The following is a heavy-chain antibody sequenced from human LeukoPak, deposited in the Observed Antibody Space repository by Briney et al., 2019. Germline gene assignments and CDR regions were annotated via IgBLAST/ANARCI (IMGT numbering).Heavy chain of an antibody. Sequence: GGSLRLSCAASGFTFSTFAMRWVRQGPGKGVEWVSGISDSGGSTYYADSVKGRFTISRDNSKNMLFLLMNSLRVEDTAVYYCARYYGLNWFDRWGQGTLVTVSS. V-gene: IGHV3-23*01. CDR3: ARYYGLNWFDR. CDR1: GFTFSTFA. J-gene: IGHJ5*02. D-gene: IGHD3-3*01. CDR2: ISDSGGST.